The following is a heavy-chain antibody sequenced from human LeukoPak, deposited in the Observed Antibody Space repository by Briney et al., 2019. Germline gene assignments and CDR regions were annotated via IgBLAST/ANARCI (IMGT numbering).Heavy chain of an antibody. D-gene: IGHD3-3*01. CDR2: ISSNGGST. CDR1: GFTFSSYA. CDR3: ARSMLRFLEWLPVDY. V-gene: IGHV3-64*01. J-gene: IGHJ4*02. Sequence: GGSLRLSCSASGFTFSSYAMHWVRQAPGKGLEYVSAISSNGGSTYYANSVKGRFTISRDNSKNTPYLQMGSLRAEDMAVYYCARSMLRFLEWLPVDYWGQGTLVTVSS.